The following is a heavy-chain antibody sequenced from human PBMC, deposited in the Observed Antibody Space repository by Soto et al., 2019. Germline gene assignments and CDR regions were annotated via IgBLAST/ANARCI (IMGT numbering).Heavy chain of an antibody. V-gene: IGHV5-51*01. CDR2: IYPGDSDT. J-gene: IGHJ3*01. CDR1: GYSFTSYW. CDR3: ARHRTNNWNDGRHKKDAFDL. D-gene: IGHD1-20*01. Sequence: GESLKISCKGSGYSFTSYWIGWVRQMPGKGLEWMGIIYPGDSDTRYSPSFQGQVTISADKPISTAYLQWSSLKASDTAMYYCARHRTNNWNDGRHKKDAFDLWGQGTMVTVPS.